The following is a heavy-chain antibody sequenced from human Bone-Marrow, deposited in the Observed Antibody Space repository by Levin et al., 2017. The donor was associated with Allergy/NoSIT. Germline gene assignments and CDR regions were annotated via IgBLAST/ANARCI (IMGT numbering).Heavy chain of an antibody. CDR1: GYSFTSHD. J-gene: IGHJ4*02. Sequence: ASVKVSFKASGYSFTSHDFNWVRQGPGQGLEWMGWMNPKSGNTGYARKFQGRVTMTRNTSLNTAYMELSSLRSDDTAVYYCTRGQGWLRPFDFWGQGTLVNVPP. CDR3: TRGQGWLRPFDF. CDR2: MNPKSGNT. D-gene: IGHD5-12*01. V-gene: IGHV1-8*02.